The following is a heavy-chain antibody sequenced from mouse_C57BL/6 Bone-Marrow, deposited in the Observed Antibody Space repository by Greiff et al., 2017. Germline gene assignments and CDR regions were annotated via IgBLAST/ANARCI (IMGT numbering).Heavy chain of an antibody. J-gene: IGHJ2*01. CDR1: GYTFTGYW. CDR3: AWRYYFDY. Sequence: VQLQESGAELMKPGASVKLSCKATGYTFTGYWIEWVKQRPGHGLEWIGEILPGSGSTNYNAKFKGKATFTADTSSNTAYMQLDSLTTDDAAIYDCAWRYYFDYWGQGTTLTVSS. V-gene: IGHV1-9*01. CDR2: ILPGSGST.